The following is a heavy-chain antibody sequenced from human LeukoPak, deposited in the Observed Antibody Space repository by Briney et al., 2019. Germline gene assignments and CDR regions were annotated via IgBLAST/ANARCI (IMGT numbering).Heavy chain of an antibody. J-gene: IGHJ4*02. Sequence: ASVKVSCKASGYTFTGYYMHWVRQAPGQGLEWMGRINPNSGGTNYAQKFQGRVTMTRDTSISTDYMELSRLRSDDTAVYYCASDLFTRGQWLEYWGQGTLVTVSS. CDR2: INPNSGGT. CDR3: ASDLFTRGQWLEY. D-gene: IGHD6-19*01. CDR1: GYTFTGYY. V-gene: IGHV1-2*06.